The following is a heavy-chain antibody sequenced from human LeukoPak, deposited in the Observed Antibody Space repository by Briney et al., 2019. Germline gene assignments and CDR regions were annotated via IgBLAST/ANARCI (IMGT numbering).Heavy chain of an antibody. Sequence: ASVKVSCKASGYTFTSYGISWVRQAPGQGREWMGWISAYNGNTNYAQKLQGRVTVTTDTYTSTAYMGRRSLRSDDTAVYYCARQIQLWSDYYYYMDVWGKGTTVTVSS. CDR2: ISAYNGNT. J-gene: IGHJ6*03. CDR3: ARQIQLWSDYYYYMDV. D-gene: IGHD5-18*01. V-gene: IGHV1-18*01. CDR1: GYTFTSYG.